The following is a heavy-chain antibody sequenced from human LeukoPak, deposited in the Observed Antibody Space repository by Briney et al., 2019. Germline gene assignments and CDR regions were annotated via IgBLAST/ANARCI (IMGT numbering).Heavy chain of an antibody. CDR3: ARTYPVYYGMDV. CDR1: GGSFSGYY. V-gene: IGHV4-34*01. J-gene: IGHJ6*02. D-gene: IGHD3-16*01. CDR2: INHSGST. Sequence: KPSETLSLTCAVYGGSFSGYYWSWIRQPPGKGLEWIGEINHSGSTNYNPSLKSRVTISVDTSKNQFSLKLSSVTAADTAVYYCARTYPVYYGMDVWGQGTTVTVSS.